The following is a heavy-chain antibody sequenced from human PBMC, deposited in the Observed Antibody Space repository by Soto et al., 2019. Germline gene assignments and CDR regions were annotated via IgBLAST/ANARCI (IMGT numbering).Heavy chain of an antibody. CDR3: AKPPYSSSTFYYSGMYV. D-gene: IGHD6-6*01. CDR1: GFTFSSYA. V-gene: IGHV3-23*01. CDR2: MSWSGATT. Sequence: EEQLLESGGGLVQPGGSLRLSCAASGFTFSSYAMSWVLQAPGKGLEWVSAMSWSGATTYHADSVKGRFTISRENSQNPLYLQMNSLRAEYTAVYYCAKPPYSSSTFYYSGMYVWGRGTTITVSS. J-gene: IGHJ6*02.